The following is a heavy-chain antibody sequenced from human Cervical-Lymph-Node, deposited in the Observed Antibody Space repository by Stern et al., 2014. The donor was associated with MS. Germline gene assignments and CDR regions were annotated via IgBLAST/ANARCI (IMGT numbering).Heavy chain of an antibody. V-gene: IGHV3-30*03. CDR1: GFTFSSYG. CDR2: ISYDGSNK. CDR3: ARRLGYCSGGSCRHYYYGMDV. Sequence: MQLVESGGGVVQPGRSLRLSCAASGFTFSSYGMHWVRQAPGKGLEWVAVISYDGSNKYYADSVKGRFTISRDNSKNTLYLQMNSLRAEDTAVYYCARRLGYCSGGSCRHYYYGMDVWGQGTTVTVSS. D-gene: IGHD2-15*01. J-gene: IGHJ6*02.